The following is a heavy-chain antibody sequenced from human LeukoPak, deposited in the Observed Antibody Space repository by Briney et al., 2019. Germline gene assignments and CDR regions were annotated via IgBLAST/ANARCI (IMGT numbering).Heavy chain of an antibody. CDR3: AKRRDGSGSYHN. D-gene: IGHD3-10*01. J-gene: IGHJ4*02. CDR1: GFTFSSYG. CDR2: IWYDGSNK. V-gene: IGHV3-33*06. Sequence: GTSLRLSCAASGFTFSSYGMHWVRQAPGKGLEWVAVIWYDGSNKYYADSVKGRFTISRDNSKNTLYLQMNSLRAEDTAVYYCAKRRDGSGSYHNWGQGTLVTVSS.